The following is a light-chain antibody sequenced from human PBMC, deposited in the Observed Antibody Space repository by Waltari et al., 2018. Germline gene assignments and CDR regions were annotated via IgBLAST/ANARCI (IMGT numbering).Light chain of an antibody. Sequence: QPALTQPPSAAGSPGESITISCNRNTSNVGPCNLVSWYQQHPGNVPKVMIFEGSKRPSGISNRFSGSKSGNTASLTISGLQGEDEADYYCASYEGSNTLLFGGGTKLTVL. J-gene: IGLJ2*01. CDR1: TSNVGPCNL. CDR2: EGS. V-gene: IGLV2-23*01. CDR3: ASYEGSNTLL.